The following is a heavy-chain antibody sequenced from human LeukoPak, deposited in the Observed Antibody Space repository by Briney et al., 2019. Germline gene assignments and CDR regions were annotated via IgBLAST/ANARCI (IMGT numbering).Heavy chain of an antibody. V-gene: IGHV4-59*01. CDR3: ARGGSSYYYYYMDV. D-gene: IGHD3-16*01. CDR2: IYYSGST. J-gene: IGHJ6*03. Sequence: SETLSLTCTVSGGSISSYYWSWIRQPPGKGLERIGYIYYSGSTNYNPSLKSRVTISVDTSKNQFSLKLSSVTAADTAVYYCARGGSSYYYYYMDVWGKGTTVTVSS. CDR1: GGSISSYY.